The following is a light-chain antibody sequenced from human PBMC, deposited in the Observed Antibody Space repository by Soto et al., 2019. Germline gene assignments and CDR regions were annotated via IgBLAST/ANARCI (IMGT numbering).Light chain of an antibody. V-gene: IGKV1-5*01. CDR2: DAS. Sequence: DIQMIQFPSTLSASVGDRVTNTCRASQSISSWLAWYQQKPGKAPKLLIYDASSLESGVPSRFSGSGSGTEFTLTISCLQPDEFATYYCQQYNSYSGTFGQGTKVDIK. CDR1: QSISSW. J-gene: IGKJ1*01. CDR3: QQYNSYSGT.